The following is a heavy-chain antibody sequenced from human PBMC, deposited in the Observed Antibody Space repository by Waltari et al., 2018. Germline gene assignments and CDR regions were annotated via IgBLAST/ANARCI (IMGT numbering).Heavy chain of an antibody. J-gene: IGHJ2*01. Sequence: QVQLQESGPGLVKPSQTLSLTCTVSGGSISSGSYYWSWIRQPAGKGLEWIGRIYTSGSTNYNPSLKSRVTISVDTSKNQFSLKLSSVTAADTAVYYWARVGYSSSWYLGYFDLWGRGTLVTVSS. V-gene: IGHV4-61*02. CDR3: ARVGYSSSWYLGYFDL. D-gene: IGHD6-13*01. CDR2: IYTSGST. CDR1: GGSISSGSYY.